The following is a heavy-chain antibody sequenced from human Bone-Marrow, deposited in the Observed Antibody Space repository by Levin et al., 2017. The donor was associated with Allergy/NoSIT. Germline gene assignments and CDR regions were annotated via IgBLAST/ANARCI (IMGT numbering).Heavy chain of an antibody. CDR3: ANYLGDTAMGT. J-gene: IGHJ5*02. D-gene: IGHD5-18*01. V-gene: IGHV3-7*01. CDR1: GFTYSSYW. CDR2: IKEDGSEK. Sequence: GGSLRLSCVASGFTYSSYWMSWVRQAPGKGLEWVANIKEDGSEKYYVDSVKGRFTISRDNAKNSLYLQMNSLRAEDTAVYYCANYLGDTAMGTWGQGTLVTVSS.